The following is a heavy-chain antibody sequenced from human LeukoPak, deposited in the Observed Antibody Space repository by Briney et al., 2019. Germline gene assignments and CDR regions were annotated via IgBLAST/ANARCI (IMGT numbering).Heavy chain of an antibody. CDR2: IYYSGST. D-gene: IGHD6-6*01. CDR1: GGSISSYY. V-gene: IGHV4-59*01. J-gene: IGHJ5*02. Sequence: SETLSLTCTVSGGSISSYYWSWIRQPPGKGLEWIGYIYYSGSTNYNPSLKSRVTISVDTSKNQFSLKLSSVTAADTAVYYCARYFGAAARAGWFDPWGQGTLVTVSS. CDR3: ARYFGAAARAGWFDP.